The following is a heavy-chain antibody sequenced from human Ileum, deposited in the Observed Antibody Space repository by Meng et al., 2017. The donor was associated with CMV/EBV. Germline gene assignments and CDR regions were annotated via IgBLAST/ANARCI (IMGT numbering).Heavy chain of an antibody. CDR1: GGTFSNYA. J-gene: IGHJ6*02. CDR3: ASRYCNNTSCYSGIHYGMDV. Sequence: SVKVSCKASGGTFSNYAINWVRQAPGQGLEWMGGIVPIFGTEDDTQKFHGRVTITTDESTTTAYMEVRSLMSDDTAVYYCASRYCNNTSCYSGIHYGMDVWGQGTTVTVSS. CDR2: IVPIFGTE. V-gene: IGHV1-69*05. D-gene: IGHD2-2*01.